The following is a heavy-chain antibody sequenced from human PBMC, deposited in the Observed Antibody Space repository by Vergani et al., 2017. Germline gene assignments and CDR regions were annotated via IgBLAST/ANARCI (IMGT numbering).Heavy chain of an antibody. CDR3: AKARDPNCKGGNCYSYYYGLDL. Sequence: QVHLVESGGGVVQPGGSLRLSCTASGFTFSSFGMHWVRQAPGKGLEWLGLVWFDGNNKYYADSVKGRFTISRDNSKNALYLQMDSLSPEDTAIYYCAKARDPNCKGGNCYSYYYGLDLWGQGTTVTVSS. CDR1: GFTFSSFG. V-gene: IGHV3-30*02. J-gene: IGHJ6*02. CDR2: VWFDGNNK. D-gene: IGHD2-21*01.